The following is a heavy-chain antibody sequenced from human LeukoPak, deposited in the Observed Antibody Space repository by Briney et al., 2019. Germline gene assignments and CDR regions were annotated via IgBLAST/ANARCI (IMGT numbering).Heavy chain of an antibody. D-gene: IGHD3-10*01. CDR2: ISYDGSNK. Sequence: GGSLRLSCAASGFTFSSYGMHWVRQAPGKGLEWVAVISYDGSNKYYADSVKGRFTISRDNSKNTLYLQMNSLRAEGTAVYYCAKLPGGSGSYFDYYYGMDVWGKGTTVTVSS. CDR1: GFTFSSYG. CDR3: AKLPGGSGSYFDYYYGMDV. V-gene: IGHV3-30*18. J-gene: IGHJ6*04.